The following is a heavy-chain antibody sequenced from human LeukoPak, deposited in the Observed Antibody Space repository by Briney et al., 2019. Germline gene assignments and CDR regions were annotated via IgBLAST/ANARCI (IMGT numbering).Heavy chain of an antibody. D-gene: IGHD2-15*01. V-gene: IGHV3-23*01. CDR1: GFTFSSYA. J-gene: IGHJ4*02. CDR3: AKWGCSGGSCYPFDY. CDR2: TNGSGGRT. Sequence: GGSLRLSCAASGFTFSSYAMSWVRQAPGKGLEWVSATNGSGGRTYYADSVKGRFTISRDNSKNTLYLQMNSLRAEHSAVYYCAKWGCSGGSCYPFDYWGRGTLVTVSS.